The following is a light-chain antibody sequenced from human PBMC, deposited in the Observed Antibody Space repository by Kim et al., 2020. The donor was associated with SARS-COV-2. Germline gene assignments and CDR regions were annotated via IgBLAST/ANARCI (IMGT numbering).Light chain of an antibody. CDR2: DVS. CDR3: SSYTSSSTLVV. V-gene: IGLV2-14*03. Sequence: QSITISCTGTSSDVGGYTYVSWYQQHPGKAPKLMIYDVSNRPSGVSNRFSGSKSCNTASLTISGLQAEDEADYYCSSYTSSSTLVVFGGGTQLTVL. CDR1: SSDVGGYTY. J-gene: IGLJ2*01.